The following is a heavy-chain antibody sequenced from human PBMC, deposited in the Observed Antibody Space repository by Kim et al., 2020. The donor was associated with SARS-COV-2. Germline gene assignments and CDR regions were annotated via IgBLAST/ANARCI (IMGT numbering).Heavy chain of an antibody. CDR2: IKQDGNQK. V-gene: IGHV3-7*01. J-gene: IGHJ3*02. Sequence: GGSLRLSCAASGFTFSSYWMNWVRQAPGKGLEWVANIKQDGNQKYYVDSVKGRFTISRDNTKNSLYLQMNSLRAEDTAVYYCARDGDVYSGGKDAFDIWGQGTMVTVSS. D-gene: IGHD6-19*01. CDR1: GFTFSSYW. CDR3: ARDGDVYSGGKDAFDI.